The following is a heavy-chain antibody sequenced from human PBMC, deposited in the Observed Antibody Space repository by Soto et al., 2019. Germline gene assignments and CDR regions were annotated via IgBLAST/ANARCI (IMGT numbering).Heavy chain of an antibody. J-gene: IGHJ4*02. Sequence: SSQTLYLTCNVSGGSISRYYWSCIRQPPGKGLEWIEYIYDSGGTNYIPALKSRVTIAVDTSKNQFSLKLSSVAAADTAVYYCARVEVPGYSSGRYFDYWGQGTLVTGSS. CDR2: IYDSGGT. CDR3: ARVEVPGYSSGRYFDY. V-gene: IGHV4-59*01. D-gene: IGHD6-19*01. CDR1: GGSISRYY.